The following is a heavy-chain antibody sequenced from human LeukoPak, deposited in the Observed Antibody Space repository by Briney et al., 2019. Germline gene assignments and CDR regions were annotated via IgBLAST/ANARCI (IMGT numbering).Heavy chain of an antibody. CDR2: INTNTGNP. D-gene: IGHD6-19*01. CDR1: GYTFTSYA. Sequence: ASVKVSCKASGYTFTSYALNRVRQAPGQGLECMGWINTNTGNPTYAQGFTGRFVFSLDTSVSTAYLQISSLKAEDTAVYYCARSADSSGWFPYYYGMDVWGQGTTVTVSS. CDR3: ARSADSSGWFPYYYGMDV. V-gene: IGHV7-4-1*02. J-gene: IGHJ6*02.